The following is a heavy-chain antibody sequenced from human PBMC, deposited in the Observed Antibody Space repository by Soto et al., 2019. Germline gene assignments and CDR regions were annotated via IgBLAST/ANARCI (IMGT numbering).Heavy chain of an antibody. V-gene: IGHV3-30-3*01. J-gene: IGHJ5*02. CDR1: GFTFSSYA. CDR2: ISYDGSNK. Sequence: TGGSLRLSCAASGFTFSSYAMHWVRQAPGKGLEWVAVISYDGSNKYYADSVKGRFTISRDNSKNTLYLQMNSLRAEDTAVYYCARDKHSSSWYDLGWFDPWGQGTLVTVSS. CDR3: ARDKHSSSWYDLGWFDP. D-gene: IGHD6-13*01.